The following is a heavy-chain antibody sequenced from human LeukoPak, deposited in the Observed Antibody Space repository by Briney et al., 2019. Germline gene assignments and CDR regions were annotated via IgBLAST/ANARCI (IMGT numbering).Heavy chain of an antibody. Sequence: AASVKVSCKASGCTFSDFYIHWVRQAPGQGLEYVGWITPKSGDTYSPQRFQGRVTMTRDASISTAYMELSSLRSDDTAVYFCARVRLADERAWAYWGQGTLVTVSS. CDR2: ITPKSGDT. CDR1: GCTFSDFY. J-gene: IGHJ4*02. V-gene: IGHV1-2*02. CDR3: ARVRLADERAWAY. D-gene: IGHD3-3*02.